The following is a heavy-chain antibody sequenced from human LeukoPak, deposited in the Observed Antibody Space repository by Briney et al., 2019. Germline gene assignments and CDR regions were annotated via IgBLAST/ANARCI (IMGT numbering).Heavy chain of an antibody. CDR1: GVFISSYY. Sequence: PSETLSLTCIVSGVFISSYYWNWIRQPPGKGLEWIGNIFYRGATNYNPSLKSRVIMSVDTSKNQFSLKLYSVTAADTAMYYCARARDWSAGSWFDPWGQGILVTVSS. CDR3: ARARDWSAGSWFDP. CDR2: IFYRGAT. J-gene: IGHJ5*02. V-gene: IGHV4-59*01. D-gene: IGHD3/OR15-3a*01.